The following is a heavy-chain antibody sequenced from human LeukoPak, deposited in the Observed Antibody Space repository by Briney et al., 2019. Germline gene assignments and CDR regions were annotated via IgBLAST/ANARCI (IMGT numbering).Heavy chain of an antibody. CDR3: AREDYVWGSYTP. CDR2: IYYTGST. V-gene: IGHV4-59*11. CDR1: GGSISSHY. Sequence: SETLSLTCTVSGGSISSHYWSWIRQPPGKGLEWIGYIYYTGSTNYNPSLKSRVTISVDTSKNQFSLKLSPVTAADTAVYYCAREDYVWGSYTPWGQGTLVTVSS. D-gene: IGHD3-16*01. J-gene: IGHJ5*02.